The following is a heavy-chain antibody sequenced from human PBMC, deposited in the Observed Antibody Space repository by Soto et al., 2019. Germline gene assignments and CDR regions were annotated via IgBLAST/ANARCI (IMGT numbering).Heavy chain of an antibody. V-gene: IGHV3-53*05. CDR1: VFTVSSNY. Sequence: GGYLRLSCSASVFTVSSNYMSWVRQAPGKGLEWVSVIYSGGSTYYADSVRGRFTISGDNSKKKLYLQMNNLRAEDTAVYFCARDYSSNRAIVSWCQ. CDR2: IYSGGST. J-gene: IGHJ5*01. CDR3: ARDYSSNRAIVS. D-gene: IGHD2-15*01.